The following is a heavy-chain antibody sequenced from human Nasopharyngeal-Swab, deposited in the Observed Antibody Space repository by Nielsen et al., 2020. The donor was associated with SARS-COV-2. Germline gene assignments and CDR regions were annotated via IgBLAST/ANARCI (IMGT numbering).Heavy chain of an antibody. V-gene: IGHV3-23*01. CDR3: AGANVVVPAASYYYYMDV. CDR1: GFTFSSYA. Sequence: GESLKISCAASGFTFSSYAMSWVRQAPGKGLEWVSAISGSGGSTYYADSVKGRFTISRDNSKNTLYLQMNSLRAEDTAVYYCAGANVVVPAASYYYYMDVWGKGTTVTVSS. CDR2: ISGSGGST. J-gene: IGHJ6*03. D-gene: IGHD2-2*01.